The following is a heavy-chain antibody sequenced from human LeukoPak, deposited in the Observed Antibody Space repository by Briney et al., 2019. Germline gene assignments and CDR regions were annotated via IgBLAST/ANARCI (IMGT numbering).Heavy chain of an antibody. J-gene: IGHJ4*02. CDR3: ARDGFVGAADY. D-gene: IGHD6-13*01. CDR2: INQDGSEE. Sequence: GGSLRLSCAASEFTFSGYWMNWVRQAPGKGPEWVANINQDGSEEHYVDSVKGRFTISRDNAKNSLFLQMDSLRVEDTAVFYCARDGFVGAADYWGQGTLVTVSS. V-gene: IGHV3-7*01. CDR1: EFTFSGYW.